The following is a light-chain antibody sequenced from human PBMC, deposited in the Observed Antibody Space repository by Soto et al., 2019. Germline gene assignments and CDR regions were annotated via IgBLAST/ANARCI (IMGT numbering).Light chain of an antibody. Sequence: DIVMTQSPDSLAVSLGERATINCKSSQSVLLSSNNRNYLTWYQQRPGQPPKLLIYWASTRESGVPARFSGSGSGTDFTLTISSLQAEDVAVYYCQQYYGAPWTFGQGTKVEIK. CDR3: QQYYGAPWT. CDR1: QSVLLSSNNRNY. V-gene: IGKV4-1*01. J-gene: IGKJ1*01. CDR2: WAS.